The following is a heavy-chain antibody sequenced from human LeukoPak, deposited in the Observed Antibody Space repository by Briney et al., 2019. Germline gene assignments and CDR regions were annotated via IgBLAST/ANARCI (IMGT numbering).Heavy chain of an antibody. CDR2: INNDGSST. CDR1: RFTFRSHW. V-gene: IGHV3-74*01. J-gene: IGHJ4*02. D-gene: IGHD2-2*01. Sequence: PGGSLRLSCAVSRFTFRSHWMCWVRHIPGKGLVWVSQINNDGSSTTYADSVKGRFTISRDNAKNTLYLQMNSLRVEDTSVYYCARHYHLDYWGQGTLVTVSS. CDR3: ARHYHLDY.